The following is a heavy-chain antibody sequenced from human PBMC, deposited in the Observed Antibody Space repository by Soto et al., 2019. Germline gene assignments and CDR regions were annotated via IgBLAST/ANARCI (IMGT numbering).Heavy chain of an antibody. D-gene: IGHD6-19*01. J-gene: IGHJ3*01. CDR2: VSYDGRKQ. CDR3: ARAISSVVGTRGDAFDF. V-gene: IGHV3-30*04. Sequence: QVQLMESGGGVVLPGKSLRLTCTASGFTFSNYAVHWVRQAPGKRPEWVAGVSYDGRKQYYADSLKGRVTISRDNSKKTIYLQINSLRPDDTALFYCARAISSVVGTRGDAFDFWGQGTMVTVSS. CDR1: GFTFSNYA.